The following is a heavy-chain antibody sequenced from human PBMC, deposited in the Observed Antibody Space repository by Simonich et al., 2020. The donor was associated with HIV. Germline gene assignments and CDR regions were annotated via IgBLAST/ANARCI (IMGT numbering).Heavy chain of an antibody. J-gene: IGHJ4*02. Sequence: HITLKESGPTLVKPTQTLTLTCTFSGFSLSTSGVGVGWIRQPPGNALEWLALIYWDDDKRYSPSLKSRLTITKDTSKNQVVLTMTNMDPVDTATYYCAHSPGGGSGSYYNYFDYWGQGTLVTVSS. CDR1: GFSLSTSGVG. D-gene: IGHD3-10*01. CDR2: IYWDDDK. V-gene: IGHV2-5*02. CDR3: AHSPGGGSGSYYNYFDY.